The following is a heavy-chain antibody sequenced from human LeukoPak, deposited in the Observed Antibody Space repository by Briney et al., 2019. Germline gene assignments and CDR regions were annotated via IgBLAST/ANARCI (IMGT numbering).Heavy chain of an antibody. Sequence: PSETLSLTCALYGGSFNDYYWSWIRQPPGKGLEWIGEINHSGSTNYNPSLKSRVTLSVDTSKNQFSLKLSSVTAADTAVYYCARVPPRGVHSGWGQGTLVTVSS. CDR1: GGSFNDYY. CDR2: INHSGST. J-gene: IGHJ4*02. D-gene: IGHD3-10*01. V-gene: IGHV4-34*01. CDR3: ARVPPRGVHSG.